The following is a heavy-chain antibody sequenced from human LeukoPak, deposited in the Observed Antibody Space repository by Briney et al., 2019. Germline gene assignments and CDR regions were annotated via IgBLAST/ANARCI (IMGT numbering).Heavy chain of an antibody. J-gene: IGHJ4*02. D-gene: IGHD4-17*01. V-gene: IGHV4-39*01. CDR3: ARLRGAMTPVTSDFDY. CDR1: GGSISGSSYY. Sequence: SSETLSLTCTVSGGSISGSSYYWAWVRQPPGKGLEWVGSGFYSGSAYSNPSLKSRVTISVDTSRNQFSLNLSSVTAADTAVDYCARLRGAMTPVTSDFDYWGQGTLVTVSS. CDR2: GFYSGSA.